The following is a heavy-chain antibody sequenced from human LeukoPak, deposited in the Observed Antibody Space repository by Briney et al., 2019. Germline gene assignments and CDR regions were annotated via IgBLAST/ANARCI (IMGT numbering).Heavy chain of an antibody. Sequence: PGGSLRLSCAASGFTFSGSAMHSVRQASGKGLEWVGRIRSKANSYATAYAASVKGRFTISRDDSKNTAYLQMNSLKTEDTAVYYCTRQDSYGYYFDYWGQGTLVTVSS. J-gene: IGHJ4*02. D-gene: IGHD5-18*01. CDR3: TRQDSYGYYFDY. CDR1: GFTFSGSA. V-gene: IGHV3-73*01. CDR2: IRSKANSYAT.